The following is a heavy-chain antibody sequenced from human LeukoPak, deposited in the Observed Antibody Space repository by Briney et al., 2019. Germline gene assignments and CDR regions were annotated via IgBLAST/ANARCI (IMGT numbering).Heavy chain of an antibody. J-gene: IGHJ5*02. CDR1: GFTFSSYS. CDR2: ISSSSSYI. Sequence: GGSLRLSCAASGFTFSSYSMNWVRQAPGKGLEWVSSISSSSSYIYYADSEKGRFTISRDNAKNSLYLQMNSLRAEDTAVYYCARDYRFDIAAAGTLWFDPWGQGTLVTVSS. D-gene: IGHD6-13*01. V-gene: IGHV3-21*01. CDR3: ARDYRFDIAAAGTLWFDP.